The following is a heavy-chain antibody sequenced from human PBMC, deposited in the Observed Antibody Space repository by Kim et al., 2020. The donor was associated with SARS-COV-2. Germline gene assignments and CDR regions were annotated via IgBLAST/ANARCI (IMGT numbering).Heavy chain of an antibody. V-gene: IGHV3-48*03. Sequence: GGSLRLSCAASGFTFSSYEMNWVRQAPGKGLEWVSYISSSGSTIYYADSVKGRFTISRDNAKNSLYLQRNSLRAEDTAVYYCATESITIFGVVIPFDYWGQGTLVTVSS. J-gene: IGHJ4*02. CDR1: GFTFSSYE. CDR3: ATESITIFGVVIPFDY. D-gene: IGHD3-3*01. CDR2: ISSSGSTI.